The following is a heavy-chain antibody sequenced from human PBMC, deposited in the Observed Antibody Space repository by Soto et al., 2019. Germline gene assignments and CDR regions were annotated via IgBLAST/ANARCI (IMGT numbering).Heavy chain of an antibody. D-gene: IGHD2-15*01. V-gene: IGHV3-48*01. Sequence: GGSLRLSCAASGFTFSTYSMNWVRQAPGKGLEWVSYISDSGSTINYADSVKGRFTISRDNAKNSLYLQMDSLRAEDTAVYYCALIGSCGGGTCSTYFYYYMDVWGQGTTVTVSS. J-gene: IGHJ6*03. CDR3: ALIGSCGGGTCSTYFYYYMDV. CDR1: GFTFSTYS. CDR2: ISDSGSTI.